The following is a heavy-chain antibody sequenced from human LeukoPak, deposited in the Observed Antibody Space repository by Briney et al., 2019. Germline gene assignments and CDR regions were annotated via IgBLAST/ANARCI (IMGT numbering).Heavy chain of an antibody. D-gene: IGHD4-11*01. Sequence: GGSLTLSCAASGFTFSSYSMNWVRQAPGKGLEWVSSISTSSTYIYYADSVKGRFTISRDKAKSSLYLQMNSLRAEDTAVYYCARDLTTVTTAVFAYWGQGTLVTVSS. V-gene: IGHV3-21*06. CDR3: ARDLTTVTTAVFAY. J-gene: IGHJ4*02. CDR2: ISTSSTYI. CDR1: GFTFSSYS.